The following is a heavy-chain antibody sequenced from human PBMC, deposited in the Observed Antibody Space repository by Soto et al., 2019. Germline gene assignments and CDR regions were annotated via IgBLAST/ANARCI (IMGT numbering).Heavy chain of an antibody. D-gene: IGHD2-21*02. CDR3: ADGLHCGGDCPISEYFHH. J-gene: IGHJ1*01. CDR2: IYYSGST. Sequence: SETLSLTCTVSGGSISSSYYFWGWIRQPPGKGLEWIGSIYYSGSTYYNPSLKSRITISVDTSKNQFSLKLTSVAAADTAVYYCADGLHCGGDCPISEYFHHWGQGTLVTVSS. CDR1: GGSISSSYYF. V-gene: IGHV4-39*01.